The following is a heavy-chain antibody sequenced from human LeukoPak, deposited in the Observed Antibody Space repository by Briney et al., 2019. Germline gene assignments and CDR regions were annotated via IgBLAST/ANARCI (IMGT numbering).Heavy chain of an antibody. Sequence: GASVKVSCKASGGTFSSYAISWVRQAPGQGLEWMGGISAYNGNTDYAQKLRGRVTMTTDTPTNTAYMELRSLRSDDTALYYCARDNRYFDLWGRGTLVTVSS. CDR3: ARDNRYFDL. V-gene: IGHV1-18*01. CDR1: GGTFSSYA. D-gene: IGHD1-14*01. CDR2: ISAYNGNT. J-gene: IGHJ2*01.